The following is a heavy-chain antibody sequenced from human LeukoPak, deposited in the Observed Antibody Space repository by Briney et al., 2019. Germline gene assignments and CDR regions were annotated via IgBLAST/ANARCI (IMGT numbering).Heavy chain of an antibody. CDR2: ISYDGSNK. CDR1: GFTFSSYA. D-gene: IGHD3-10*01. V-gene: IGHV3-30-3*01. J-gene: IGHJ4*02. CDR3: ARDIRITMVRGVTVDY. Sequence: PGGSLRLSCAASGFTFSSYAMHWVRQAPGKGLEWVAVISYDGSNKYYADSVKGRFTISRDNSKNTLYLQMNSLRAEDTAVYYCARDIRITMVRGVTVDYWGQGTLVTVSS.